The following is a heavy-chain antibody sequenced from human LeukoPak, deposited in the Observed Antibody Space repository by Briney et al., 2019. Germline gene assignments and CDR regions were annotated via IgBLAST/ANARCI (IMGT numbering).Heavy chain of an antibody. Sequence: PWGFLRLFFAAFGFTFWRYSIRWVRQAPGKGLGWVLAIWGSGGSTYYADSVKGRFTISRDNSKNTLYLQMNSLRAEDTAVYYCAKDHPTTEYYYYGMDVWGQGTTVTVSS. V-gene: IGHV3-23*01. CDR3: AKDHPTTEYYYYGMDV. J-gene: IGHJ6*02. D-gene: IGHD4-17*01. CDR2: IWGSGGST. CDR1: GFTFWRYS.